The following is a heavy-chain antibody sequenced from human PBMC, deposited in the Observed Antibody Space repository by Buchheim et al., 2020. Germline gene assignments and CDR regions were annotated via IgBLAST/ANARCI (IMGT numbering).Heavy chain of an antibody. CDR1: GFTFTTYS. CDR3: ARNRIGAAYFDY. Sequence: EVQLVESGGGLVQPGGSLRLSCAASGFTFTTYSMNWVRQAPGKGLEWVSYITSSGSSIYYADSVKGRFTISRDNAKNSLYLQMNSLRDEDTAVYYCARNRIGAAYFDYWGQGTL. D-gene: IGHD3-16*01. CDR2: ITSSGSSI. J-gene: IGHJ4*02. V-gene: IGHV3-48*02.